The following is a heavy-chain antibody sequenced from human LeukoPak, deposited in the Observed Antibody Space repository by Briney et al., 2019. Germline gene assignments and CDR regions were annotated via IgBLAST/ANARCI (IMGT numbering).Heavy chain of an antibody. CDR2: IYYSGST. V-gene: IGHV4-39*01. Sequence: TSETLSLTCTVSGGSISSSSYYWGWIRQPPGKGLEWIGSIYYSGSTYYNPSLKSRVTISVDTSKDQFSLKLSSVTAADTAVYYCARPSSIAARLGDYWGQGTLVTVSS. J-gene: IGHJ4*02. D-gene: IGHD6-6*01. CDR3: ARPSSIAARLGDY. CDR1: GGSISSSSYY.